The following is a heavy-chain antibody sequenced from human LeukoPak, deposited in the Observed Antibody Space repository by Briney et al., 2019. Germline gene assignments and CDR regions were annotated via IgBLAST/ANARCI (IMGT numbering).Heavy chain of an antibody. CDR2: IYDSGNI. Sequence: SETLSLTCSVSGGSISSSNCYWGWIRQPPGKGLEWIGSIYDSGNIYFNPSLKSRVTISVDTSKNQFSLKLSSVTAADTAVYFCARRPIYGDPKFDYWGQGTLVIVSS. CDR1: GGSISSSNCY. J-gene: IGHJ4*02. V-gene: IGHV4-39*07. D-gene: IGHD4-17*01. CDR3: ARRPIYGDPKFDY.